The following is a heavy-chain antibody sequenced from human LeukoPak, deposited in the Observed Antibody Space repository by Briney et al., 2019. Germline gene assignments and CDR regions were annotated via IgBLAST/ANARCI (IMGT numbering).Heavy chain of an antibody. Sequence: ASVKVSCKVSGYTLTELSMHWVRQAPGKGLEWMGGFDPEDGETIYAQKFQGRVTMTRDTSISTAYMELSRLRSDDTAVYYCARDGRRITMVRGVSNWFDPWGQGTLVTVSS. CDR3: ARDGRRITMVRGVSNWFDP. V-gene: IGHV1-24*01. J-gene: IGHJ5*02. CDR1: GYTLTELS. CDR2: FDPEDGET. D-gene: IGHD3-10*01.